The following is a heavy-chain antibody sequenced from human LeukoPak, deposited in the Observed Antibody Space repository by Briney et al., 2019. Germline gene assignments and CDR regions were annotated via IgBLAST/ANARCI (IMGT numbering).Heavy chain of an antibody. J-gene: IGHJ4*02. CDR1: GGSFSGDY. CDR2: IYYSGST. D-gene: IGHD3-10*01. CDR3: ARSYGSGRTNGYPDY. Sequence: PSETLSLTCAVYGGSFSGDYWGWIRQPPGKGLEWIGSIYYSGSTYYNPSLKSRVTISVDTSKNQFSPKLSSVTAADTAVYYCARSYGSGRTNGYPDYWGQGTLVTVSS. V-gene: IGHV4-39*01.